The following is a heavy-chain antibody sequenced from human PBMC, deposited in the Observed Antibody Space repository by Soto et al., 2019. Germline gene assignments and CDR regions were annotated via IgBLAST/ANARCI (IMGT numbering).Heavy chain of an antibody. CDR3: ARVESGSSWGYFFDY. Sequence: ASVKVSCKASGYTFANYAIHWVRQAPGQRLECMGWINPGNGNTKYSQTFQGRVTITRDTSANTTYMELSSMRSEDTAVYYCARVESGSSWGYFFDYWG. CDR2: INPGNGNT. V-gene: IGHV1-3*01. CDR1: GYTFANYA. D-gene: IGHD6-13*01. J-gene: IGHJ4*01.